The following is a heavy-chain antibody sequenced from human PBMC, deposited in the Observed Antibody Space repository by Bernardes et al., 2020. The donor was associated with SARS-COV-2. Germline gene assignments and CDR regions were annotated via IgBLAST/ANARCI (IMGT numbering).Heavy chain of an antibody. Sequence: ASVKVSCKVSGYTLTELSMHWVRQAPGKGLEWMGGFDAEDGETIYAQKFQGRVTMTEDTSTDTAYMELSSLRSEDTAVYYCATTTAVAGSSRGWFDPWGKGTLVTVSS. D-gene: IGHD6-19*01. CDR2: FDAEDGET. V-gene: IGHV1-24*01. CDR3: ATTTAVAGSSRGWFDP. CDR1: GYTLTELS. J-gene: IGHJ5*02.